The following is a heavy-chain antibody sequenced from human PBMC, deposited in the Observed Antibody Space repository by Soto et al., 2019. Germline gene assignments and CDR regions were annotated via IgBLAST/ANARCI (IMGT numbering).Heavy chain of an antibody. D-gene: IGHD2-2*01. CDR1: GFTFSSYS. V-gene: IGHV3-21*01. CDR2: ISSSSSYI. Sequence: GGSLRLSCAASGFTFSSYSMNWVRQAPGKGLEWVSSISSSSSYIYYADSVKGRFTISRDNAKNSLYLQMNSLRAEDTAVYYCARDRNVGGPAAMYWFDPWGQGTLVTVSS. J-gene: IGHJ5*02. CDR3: ARDRNVGGPAAMYWFDP.